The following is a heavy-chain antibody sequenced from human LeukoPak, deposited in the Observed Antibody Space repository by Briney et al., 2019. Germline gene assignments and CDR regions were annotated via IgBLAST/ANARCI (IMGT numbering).Heavy chain of an antibody. V-gene: IGHV3-23*01. CDR1: GFTFSSYA. J-gene: IGHJ4*02. CDR2: ISGSGGST. Sequence: PGGSLRLSCAASGFTFSSYAMSWVRQAPGKGLEWVSAISGSGGSTYYADSVKGRFTISRDNSKNTLYLQINSLRAEDTAVYYCGCGYGDSDFDYWGQGTLVTVSS. CDR3: GCGYGDSDFDY. D-gene: IGHD4-17*01.